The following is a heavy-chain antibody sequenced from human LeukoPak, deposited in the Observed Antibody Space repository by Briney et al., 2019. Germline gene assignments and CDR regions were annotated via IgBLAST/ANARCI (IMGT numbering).Heavy chain of an antibody. D-gene: IGHD3-16*01. V-gene: IGHV3-30-3*01. CDR1: GFTFSSYA. J-gene: IGHJ4*02. CDR3: ALDDQFDY. CDR2: ISYDGSNK. Sequence: PGRSLRLSCAASGFTFSSYAMHWVRQAPGKGLEWVAVISYDGSNKYYADSVKGRFTISRDNSKSTLYLQMNSLRAEDTAVYYCALDDQFDYWGQGTLVTVSS.